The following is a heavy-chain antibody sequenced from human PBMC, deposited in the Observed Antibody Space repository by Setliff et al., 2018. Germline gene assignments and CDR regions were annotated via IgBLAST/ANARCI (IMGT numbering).Heavy chain of an antibody. Sequence: PGGSLRLSCAASGFTFSSYNMDWVRQAPGKGLEWVSYINSSSSYTNYADSVKGRFTISRDNAKNSLYLQMNSLRAEDTAVYYCARDLAEATGYYYYMDVWGKGTTVTVSS. D-gene: IGHD5-12*01. CDR2: INSSSSYT. J-gene: IGHJ6*03. V-gene: IGHV3-21*05. CDR3: ARDLAEATGYYYYMDV. CDR1: GFTFSSYN.